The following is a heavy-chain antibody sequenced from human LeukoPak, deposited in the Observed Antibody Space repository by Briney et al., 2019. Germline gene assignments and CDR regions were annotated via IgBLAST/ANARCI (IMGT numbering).Heavy chain of an antibody. Sequence: ASVKVSCKASGYTFTVYYMHWVRQAPGQGREWMGWINPNSGGTNYAQKFQGRVAMTRDTPISTAYMELSRLRSDDTAVYYCARAAHTYYYDSSGYYWGQGTLVTVSS. CDR3: ARAAHTYYYDSSGYY. CDR2: INPNSGGT. V-gene: IGHV1-2*02. J-gene: IGHJ4*02. D-gene: IGHD3-22*01. CDR1: GYTFTVYY.